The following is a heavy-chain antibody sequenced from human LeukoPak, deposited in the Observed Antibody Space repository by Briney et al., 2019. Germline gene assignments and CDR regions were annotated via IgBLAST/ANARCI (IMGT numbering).Heavy chain of an antibody. Sequence: KPSETLSLTCTVSGVSISSSYWSWLRQPPGKGLEWIGYISHDGKPDYSPSLKSRVTISADRSKNQCSLTLSSVTAADTAVYYYARDHWLLSSKTWYYYGMDVWGQGITVTVSS. CDR1: GVSISSSY. J-gene: IGHJ6*02. V-gene: IGHV4-59*01. CDR2: ISHDGKP. D-gene: IGHD3-9*01. CDR3: ARDHWLLSSKTWYYYGMDV.